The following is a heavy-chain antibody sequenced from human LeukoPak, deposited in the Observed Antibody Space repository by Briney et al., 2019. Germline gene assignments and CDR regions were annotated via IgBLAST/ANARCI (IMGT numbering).Heavy chain of an antibody. V-gene: IGHV4-34*01. Sequence: PSETLSLTCAVYGGSFSGYYWSWIRQPPGEGLEWIGEINHSGSTNYNPSLKSRVTISVDTSKNQFSLKLSSVTAADTAVYYCASLTTVTTCFDYWGQGTLVTVSS. J-gene: IGHJ4*02. CDR1: GGSFSGYY. CDR2: INHSGST. D-gene: IGHD4-17*01. CDR3: ASLTTVTTCFDY.